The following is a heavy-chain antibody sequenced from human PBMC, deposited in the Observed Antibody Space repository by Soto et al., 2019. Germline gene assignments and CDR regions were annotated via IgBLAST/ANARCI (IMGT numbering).Heavy chain of an antibody. J-gene: IGHJ5*02. V-gene: IGHV3-73*02. CDR1: GFTFSGSA. Sequence: EVQLVESGGGLVQPGGSLKLSCAASGFTFSGSAIHWVRQASGKGLEWVGRIRSKAISYATTYAASVQGRFTISRDDSKNTAYLQMNRLKAEDTAVYYCSRLSAYGDYAWGQGTLVTVSS. CDR2: IRSKAISYAT. CDR3: SRLSAYGDYA. D-gene: IGHD4-17*01.